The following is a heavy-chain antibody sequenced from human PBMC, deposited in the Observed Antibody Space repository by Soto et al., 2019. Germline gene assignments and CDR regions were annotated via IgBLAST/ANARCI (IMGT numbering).Heavy chain of an antibody. J-gene: IGHJ3*02. V-gene: IGHV1-8*01. CDR1: GYTFNRHD. Sequence: QVQLVQSGAEVKRSGASVRISCKASGYTFNRHDINWVRQATGQGPEWIGCMNPNSGNTGYAQKFPGRGHMTRDSSITTAYMDLSSLTSEDTAIYYCAREGLYGSIQDNTFDIWGQGTMVSVSS. D-gene: IGHD6-19*01. CDR3: AREGLYGSIQDNTFDI. CDR2: MNPNSGNT.